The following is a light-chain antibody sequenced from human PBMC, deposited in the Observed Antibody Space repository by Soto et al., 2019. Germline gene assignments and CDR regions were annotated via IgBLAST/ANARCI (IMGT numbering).Light chain of an antibody. CDR2: SAS. V-gene: IGKV3-15*01. CDR1: QNVDTD. CDR3: QQSNTWRT. J-gene: IGKJ1*01. Sequence: EIVMTQSPDILSVSPGERATLSCRASQNVDTDLAWYQQRPGQAPRLLIFSASRRATGTPARFSGSGSGTEFTLTINSLQSEDFAVYYCQQSNTWRTFGQGTKVEV.